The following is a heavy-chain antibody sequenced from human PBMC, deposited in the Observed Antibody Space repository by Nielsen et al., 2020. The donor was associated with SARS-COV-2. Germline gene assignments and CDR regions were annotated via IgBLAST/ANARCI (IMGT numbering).Heavy chain of an antibody. D-gene: IGHD6-13*01. V-gene: IGHV4-38-2*02. J-gene: IGHJ4*02. CDR3: VRGGIAAAGARFDY. CDR1: GYSISSGYY. CDR2: IYHSGST. Sequence: SETLSLTCTVSGYSISSGYYWGWIRQPPGKGLEWIGSIYHSGSTYYNPSLKSRVTISVDTSKNQFSLKLSSVTAADTAVYYCVRGGIAAAGARFDYWGQGTLVTVSS.